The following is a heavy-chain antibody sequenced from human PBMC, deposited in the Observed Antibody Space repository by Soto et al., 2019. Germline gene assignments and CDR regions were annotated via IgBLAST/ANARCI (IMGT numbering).Heavy chain of an antibody. D-gene: IGHD3-10*01. CDR3: AHGGGFGDYYYYYGMDV. Sequence: SVKVSCKASGGTFSSYAISWVRQAPGQGLEWMGGIIPIFGTANYAQKFQGRVTITADESTSTAYMELSSLRSEDTAVYYCAHGGGFGDYYYYYGMDVWGQGTTVTVSS. CDR2: IIPIFGTA. V-gene: IGHV1-69*13. CDR1: GGTFSSYA. J-gene: IGHJ6*02.